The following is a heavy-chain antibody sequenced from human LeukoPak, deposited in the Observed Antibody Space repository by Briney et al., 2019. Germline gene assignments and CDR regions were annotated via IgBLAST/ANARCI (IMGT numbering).Heavy chain of an antibody. Sequence: GASVKVSCKASGYTFTSYDINWVRQAPGQGLEWMGWMNPNSGNTSYAQKFQGRVTMTRNTSISTAYMELSSLRSEDTAVYYCARGLGDYGDSYFQHWGQGTLVTVSS. V-gene: IGHV1-8*01. CDR2: MNPNSGNT. J-gene: IGHJ1*01. CDR3: ARGLGDYGDSYFQH. D-gene: IGHD4-17*01. CDR1: GYTFTSYD.